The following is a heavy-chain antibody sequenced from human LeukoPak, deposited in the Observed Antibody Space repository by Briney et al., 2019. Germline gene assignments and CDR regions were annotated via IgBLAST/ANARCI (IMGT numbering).Heavy chain of an antibody. CDR1: GFTFSSYG. CDR2: IWYDGSNK. V-gene: IGHV3-33*01. CDR3: ARGPPRSSSRLYYFDY. Sequence: GGSLRLSCAASGFTFSSYGMHWVRQAPGKGLEWVAVIWYDGSNKYYAASVKGRFTISRDNSKNTLYLQMNSLRAEDTAVYYCARGPPRSSSRLYYFDYWGQGTLVTVSS. D-gene: IGHD2-2*01. J-gene: IGHJ4*02.